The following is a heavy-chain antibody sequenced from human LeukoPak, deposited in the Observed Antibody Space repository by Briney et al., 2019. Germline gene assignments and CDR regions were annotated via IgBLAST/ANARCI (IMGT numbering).Heavy chain of an antibody. V-gene: IGHV1-18*01. J-gene: IGHJ4*02. CDR1: GYTFTSYG. CDR2: ISAYNGNT. D-gene: IGHD3-9*01. Sequence: ASVKVSCKASGYTFTSYGISWVRQAPGQGLEWMGWISAYNGNTNYAQKLQGRVTMTTDTSTSTAYMELRSLRSDDTAVYCCARDRLRYFDWFIDYWGQGTLVTVSS. CDR3: ARDRLRYFDWFIDY.